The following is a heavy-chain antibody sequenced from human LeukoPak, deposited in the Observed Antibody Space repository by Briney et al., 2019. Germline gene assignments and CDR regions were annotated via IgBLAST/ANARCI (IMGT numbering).Heavy chain of an antibody. CDR3: ARPASSGWPPDFDY. CDR2: IWNDGSIK. J-gene: IGHJ4*02. Sequence: GGSLRLSWAASGFTFSSYGMHWVRQAPGKGLEWMAVIWNDGSIKYYVDSVKGRFTISRDNSKNTLYLQMNSLRAEDTAVYYCARPASSGWPPDFDYWGQGTLVTVSS. V-gene: IGHV3-33*01. CDR1: GFTFSSYG. D-gene: IGHD6-19*01.